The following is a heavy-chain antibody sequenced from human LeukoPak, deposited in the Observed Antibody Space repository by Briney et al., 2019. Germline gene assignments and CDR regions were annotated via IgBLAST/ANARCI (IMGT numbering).Heavy chain of an antibody. J-gene: IGHJ5*02. V-gene: IGHV3-48*03. Sequence: GGSLRLSCAASGFTFSSYEMNWVRQAPGKGLEWVSYISSSGSTIYYADSVKGRFTISRDNAKNSLYLQMNSLRAEDTAVYYCAAYSSSWYWFDPWGQGTLVTVSS. CDR1: GFTFSSYE. D-gene: IGHD6-13*01. CDR3: AAYSSSWYWFDP. CDR2: ISSSGSTI.